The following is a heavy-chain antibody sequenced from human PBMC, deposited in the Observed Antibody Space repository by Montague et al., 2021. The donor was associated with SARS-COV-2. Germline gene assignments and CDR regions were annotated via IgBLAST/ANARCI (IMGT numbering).Heavy chain of an antibody. CDR3: TRSGDGVYYGMDV. Sequence: SLRLSCAASGFTFSHYWMHWVRQVPGKGPLWVSRINIDGSRTTYADSVKGRFTISRDNAKNTLFLQMNGLRADDTAVYYCTRSGDGVYYGMDVWGQGTTVTVSS. D-gene: IGHD2-21*02. CDR1: GFTFSHYW. CDR2: INIDGSRT. J-gene: IGHJ6*02. V-gene: IGHV3-74*03.